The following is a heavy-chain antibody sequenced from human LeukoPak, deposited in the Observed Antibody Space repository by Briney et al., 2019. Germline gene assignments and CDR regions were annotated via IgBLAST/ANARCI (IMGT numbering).Heavy chain of an antibody. V-gene: IGHV4-39*01. Sequence: SETLSLTCTVSGASIKNSPYYWGWIRQPPGKGLEWIGSVSEGGATYYNPSLKSRAIISVDTSKNQFSLKLSSVTAADTAVYYCARCSNGSGTYYNPYYYYYMDVWGKGTTVTVSS. D-gene: IGHD3-10*01. CDR3: ARCSNGSGTYYNPYYYYYMDV. J-gene: IGHJ6*03. CDR1: GASIKNSPYY. CDR2: VSEGGAT.